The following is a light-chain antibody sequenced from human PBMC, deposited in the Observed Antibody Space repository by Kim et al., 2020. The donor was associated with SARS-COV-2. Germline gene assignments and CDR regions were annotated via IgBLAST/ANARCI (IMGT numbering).Light chain of an antibody. CDR3: QQYYNTPET. J-gene: IGKJ1*01. Sequence: ATINFKSSQSILKSSTNKNYLAWYQQKSGQPPKLLFYWASIRESGVPDRFSGSGSGTDFTLTISSLQAEDVAVYYCQQYYNTPETFGQGTKVDIK. CDR2: WAS. V-gene: IGKV4-1*01. CDR1: QSILKSSTNKNY.